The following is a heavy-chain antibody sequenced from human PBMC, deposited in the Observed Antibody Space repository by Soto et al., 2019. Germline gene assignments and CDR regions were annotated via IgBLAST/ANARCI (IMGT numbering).Heavy chain of an antibody. CDR3: AREDDYGTREDY. CDR1: GYTFTSYA. CDR2: INAGNGNT. V-gene: IGHV1-3*01. Sequence: ASVKVSCKASGYTFTSYAMNWVRQAPGQRLEWMGRINAGNGNTKYSQKFQGRVTITRDTSASTAYMELSSLRSDDTAVYYCAREDDYGTREDYWGQGTLVTAPQ. D-gene: IGHD4-17*01. J-gene: IGHJ4*02.